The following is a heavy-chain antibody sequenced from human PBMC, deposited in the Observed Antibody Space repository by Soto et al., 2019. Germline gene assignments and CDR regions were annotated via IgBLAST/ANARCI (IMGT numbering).Heavy chain of an antibody. J-gene: IGHJ6*02. D-gene: IGHD3-22*01. Sequence: SDALSLSCAVSGGSISSGGYSWSWIRQPPGKGLEWIGYIYHSGSTYYNPSLKSRVTISVDRSKNQFSLKLSSVTAADTAVYYCASTIYYDSSGYPLGGGYYGMDVWGRGTTVTVS. CDR3: ASTIYYDSSGYPLGGGYYGMDV. V-gene: IGHV4-30-2*01. CDR1: GGSISSGGYS. CDR2: IYHSGST.